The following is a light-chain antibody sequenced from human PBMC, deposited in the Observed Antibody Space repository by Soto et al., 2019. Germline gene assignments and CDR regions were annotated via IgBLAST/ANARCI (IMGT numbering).Light chain of an antibody. Sequence: QSVLTQPASVSGSPGQSITISCTGASSDVGGYHSVSWYQQHPGKAPKLLISDVSNRPSGVSNRFSGSISGNTASLTISGLQAEDEADYYCNSYTSSSTVVFGGGTKVTVL. CDR3: NSYTSSSTVV. J-gene: IGLJ2*01. V-gene: IGLV2-14*01. CDR1: SSDVGGYHS. CDR2: DVS.